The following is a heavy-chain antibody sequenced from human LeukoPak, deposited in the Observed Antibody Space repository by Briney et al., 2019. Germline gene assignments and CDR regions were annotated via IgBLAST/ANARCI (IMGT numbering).Heavy chain of an antibody. CDR3: ARDQGELTGVDY. CDR1: GGSISSYY. CDR2: IYYSGST. D-gene: IGHD7-27*01. V-gene: IGHV4-59*01. J-gene: IGHJ4*02. Sequence: SETLSLTCTVSGGSISSYYWSWIRQPPGKGLEWIGYIYYSGSTNYNPSLKSRVTISVDTSKNQFSLKLSSVTAADTAVYHCARDQGELTGVDYWGQGTLVTVSS.